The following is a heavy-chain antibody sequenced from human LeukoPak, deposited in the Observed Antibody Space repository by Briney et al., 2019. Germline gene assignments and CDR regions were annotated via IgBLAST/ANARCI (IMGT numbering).Heavy chain of an antibody. CDR2: INPSGGST. J-gene: IGHJ4*02. CDR1: GYTFTSYY. D-gene: IGHD5-18*01. Sequence: GASVKVPCKASGYTFTSYYMHWVRQAPGQGLEWMGIINPSGGSTSYAQKFQGRVTMTRDTSTSTVYMELSSLRSEDTAVYYCARDPGYSYGPQTYYFDYWGQGTLVTVSS. CDR3: ARDPGYSYGPQTYYFDY. V-gene: IGHV1-46*01.